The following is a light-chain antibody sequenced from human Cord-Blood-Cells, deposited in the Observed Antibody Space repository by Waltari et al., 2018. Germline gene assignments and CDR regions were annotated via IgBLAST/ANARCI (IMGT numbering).Light chain of an antibody. CDR3: SSYTSSSTVV. CDR2: DVS. V-gene: IGLV2-14*01. Sequence: QSALTQPASVSGSPGQSITISCTGTSSDVGGLNYFSCYQQHPGKAPKLMIYDVSNRPSGVSNRFSGSKSGNTASLTISGLQAEDEADYYCSSYTSSSTVVFGGGTKLTVL. J-gene: IGLJ2*01. CDR1: SSDVGGLNY.